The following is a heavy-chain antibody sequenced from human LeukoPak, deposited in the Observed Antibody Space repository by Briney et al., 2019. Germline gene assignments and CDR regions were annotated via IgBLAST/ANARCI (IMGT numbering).Heavy chain of an antibody. J-gene: IGHJ4*02. D-gene: IGHD3-22*01. CDR3: ARFSSGYYLDY. CDR2: IIPIFGTA. V-gene: IGHV1-69*05. CDR1: GGTFSSYA. Sequence: ASVKVSCKASGGTFSSYAISWVRQAPGQGLEWMGRIIPIFGTANYAQKFQGRDTITTDESTSTAYMELSSLRYEDTAVYYCARFSSGYYLDYWGQGTLVTVSS.